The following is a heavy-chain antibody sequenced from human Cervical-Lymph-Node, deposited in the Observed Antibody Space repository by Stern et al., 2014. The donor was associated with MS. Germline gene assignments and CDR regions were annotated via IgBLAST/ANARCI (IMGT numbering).Heavy chain of an antibody. CDR3: AREPSSSGYYYYFDY. J-gene: IGHJ4*02. Sequence: QLVESGAEVKKPGSSVKVSCKASGGTFSSYAISWVRQAPGQGLEWMGGVIPIFGTANYEQKFQGRVTITADESTSTAYMELSSLRSEDTAVYYCAREPSSSGYYYYFDYWGQGTLVTVSS. V-gene: IGHV1-69*01. CDR2: VIPIFGTA. D-gene: IGHD3-22*01. CDR1: GGTFSSYA.